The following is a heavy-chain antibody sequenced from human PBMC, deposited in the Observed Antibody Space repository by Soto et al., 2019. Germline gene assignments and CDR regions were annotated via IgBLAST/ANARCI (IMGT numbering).Heavy chain of an antibody. CDR3: ARGGANTAMAHDY. Sequence: LRLSCAASGFTFSRYWMHWVRQAPGKGLVWVSRISYDESTTDYADSVKGRFTISRDSAKNTLYLQMNSLRAEDTAVYFCARGGANTAMAHDYWGQGTLVTVSS. D-gene: IGHD5-18*01. CDR1: GFTFSRYW. J-gene: IGHJ4*02. CDR2: ISYDESTT. V-gene: IGHV3-74*01.